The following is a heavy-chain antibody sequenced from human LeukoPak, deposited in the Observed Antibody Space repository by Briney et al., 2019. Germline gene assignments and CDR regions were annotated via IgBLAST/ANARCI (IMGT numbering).Heavy chain of an antibody. CDR2: IYYSGST. CDR1: GGSISSYY. V-gene: IGHV4-59*01. Sequence: SETLSLTCTVSGGSISSYYWSWIRQPLGKGLEWIGYIYYSGSTNYNPSLKSRVTISVDTSKNQFSLKLSSVTAADTAVYYCARDRQYYYDSSGYYGTDAFDIWGQGTMVTVSS. J-gene: IGHJ3*02. D-gene: IGHD3-22*01. CDR3: ARDRQYYYDSSGYYGTDAFDI.